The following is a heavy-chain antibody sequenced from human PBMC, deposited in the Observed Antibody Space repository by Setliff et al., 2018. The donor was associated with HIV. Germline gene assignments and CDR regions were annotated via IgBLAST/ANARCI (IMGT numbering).Heavy chain of an antibody. Sequence: ASVKVSCKTSGYTFTASYLHWVRQAPGQGLQWMGWMHPNSGATKYAQKFQDRVTLTGDTSISTASMELSSLKSDDTAMYYCATSTSRFFWNGFYQGGFGSRNSHSFENWGQGTLVTVS. CDR2: MHPNSGAT. D-gene: IGHD3-3*01. CDR1: GYTFTASY. V-gene: IGHV1-2*02. CDR3: ATSTSRFFWNGFYQGGFGSRNSHSFEN. J-gene: IGHJ4*02.